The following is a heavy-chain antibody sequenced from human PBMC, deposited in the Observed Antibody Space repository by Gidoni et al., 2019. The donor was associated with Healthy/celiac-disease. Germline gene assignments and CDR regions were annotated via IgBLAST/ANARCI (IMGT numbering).Heavy chain of an antibody. Sequence: QVQLQESGPGLVKPSETLSLTCAVSGYSISSGYYWGWIRQPPGKGLEWIGSIYHSGSTYYNPSLKSRVTISVDTSKNQFSLKLSSVTAADTAVYYCAREGFLGSSNGAFDIWGQGTMVTVSS. CDR2: IYHSGST. V-gene: IGHV4-38-2*02. D-gene: IGHD6-13*01. J-gene: IGHJ3*02. CDR3: AREGFLGSSNGAFDI. CDR1: GYSISSGYY.